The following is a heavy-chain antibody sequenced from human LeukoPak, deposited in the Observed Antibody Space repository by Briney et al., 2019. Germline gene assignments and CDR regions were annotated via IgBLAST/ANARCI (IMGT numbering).Heavy chain of an antibody. CDR3: AKRAVTAAGPGNYFDY. D-gene: IGHD6-13*01. CDR2: ISSSSSYI. Sequence: PGGSLRLSCAASGFTFSSYSMNWVRQAPGKGLEWVSSISSSSSYIYSADSVKGRFTISRDNAKNSLYLQMNSLRAEDTAVYYCAKRAVTAAGPGNYFDYWGQGTLVTVSS. CDR1: GFTFSSYS. V-gene: IGHV3-21*04. J-gene: IGHJ4*02.